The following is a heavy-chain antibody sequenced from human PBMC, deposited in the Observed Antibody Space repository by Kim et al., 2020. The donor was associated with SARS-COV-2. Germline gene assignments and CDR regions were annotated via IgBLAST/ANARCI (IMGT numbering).Heavy chain of an antibody. V-gene: IGHV4-34*01. Sequence: SETLSLTCAVYGGSFSGYYWSWIRQPPGKGLEWIGEINHSGSTNYNPSLKSRVTISVDTSKNQFSLKLSSVTAADTAVYYCARGGGNIVVVPAAIYFDYWGQGTLVTVSS. J-gene: IGHJ4*02. CDR2: INHSGST. D-gene: IGHD2-2*02. CDR1: GGSFSGYY. CDR3: ARGGGNIVVVPAAIYFDY.